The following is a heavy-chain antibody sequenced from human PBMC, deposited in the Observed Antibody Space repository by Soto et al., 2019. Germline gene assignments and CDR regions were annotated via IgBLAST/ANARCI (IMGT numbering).Heavy chain of an antibody. CDR2: ISAYNGNT. CDR3: ARDWISIAAAGTEGDV. V-gene: IGHV1-18*01. J-gene: IGHJ4*02. Sequence: QVQLVQSGAEVKKPGASVKVSCKASGYTFTRYVLSWVRKAPGQGPEWMGWISAYNGNTNYAQKLQGRVTMTTDTSTSTAYMELRSLRSDDAAVYYCARDWISIAAAGTEGDVWGQGTLVTVAS. CDR1: GYTFTRYV. D-gene: IGHD6-13*01.